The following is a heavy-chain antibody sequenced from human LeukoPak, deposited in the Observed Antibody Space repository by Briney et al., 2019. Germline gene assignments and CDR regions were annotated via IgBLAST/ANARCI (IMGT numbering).Heavy chain of an antibody. D-gene: IGHD4-17*01. V-gene: IGHV3-23*01. CDR3: AKPYGDYPGGFDY. J-gene: IGHJ4*02. CDR2: ISGSGGST. Sequence: QSGGSLRLSCAASGFTFSGYAMSWVRQAPGKGLEWVSAISGSGGSTYYADSVKGRFTISRDNSKNTLYLQMNSLRAEDTAVYYCAKPYGDYPGGFDYWGQGTLVTVSS. CDR1: GFTFSGYA.